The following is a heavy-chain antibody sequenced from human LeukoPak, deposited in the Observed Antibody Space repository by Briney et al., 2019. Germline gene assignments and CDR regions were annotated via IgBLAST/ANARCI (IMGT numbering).Heavy chain of an antibody. CDR3: ARNHCSGGSCYFDY. D-gene: IGHD2-15*01. Sequence: PSETLSPTCGVSGGSITSSSYYWGWIRQPPGKGLEWIGYIYYSGSTNYNPSLKGRVTISADTTTNQFSLQLSSVTAADTAVYYCARNHCSGGSCYFDYWGQGTRVTVSS. CDR2: IYYSGST. J-gene: IGHJ4*02. CDR1: GGSITSSSYY. V-gene: IGHV4-39*01.